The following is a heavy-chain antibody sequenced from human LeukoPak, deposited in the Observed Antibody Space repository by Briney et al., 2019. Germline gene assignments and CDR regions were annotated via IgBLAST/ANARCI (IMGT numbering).Heavy chain of an antibody. Sequence: SETLSLTCTVSGGSISSYYWSWIRQPPGKGLEWIGYIYYSGSTNYNPSLKSRVTISVDTSKNQFSLKLSSVTAADTAVYYCARVLRSRGYYYGMDVWGQGTLVTVSS. J-gene: IGHJ6*02. CDR3: ARVLRSRGYYYGMDV. CDR2: IYYSGST. V-gene: IGHV4-59*08. CDR1: GGSISSYY. D-gene: IGHD3-3*01.